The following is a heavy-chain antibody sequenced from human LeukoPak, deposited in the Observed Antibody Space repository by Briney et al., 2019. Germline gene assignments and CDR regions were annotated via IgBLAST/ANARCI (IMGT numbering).Heavy chain of an antibody. V-gene: IGHV4-59*01. CDR2: IYYSGST. CDR1: GGSISSYY. J-gene: IGHJ3*02. Sequence: PSETLSLTCTVSGGSISSYYWSWIRQPPGKGLEWIGYIYYSGSTNYNPSLKSRVTISVDTSKNQFSLKLSSVTAADTAVYYCASVGGDDAFDIWGQGTMVTVSS. D-gene: IGHD3-10*01. CDR3: ASVGGDDAFDI.